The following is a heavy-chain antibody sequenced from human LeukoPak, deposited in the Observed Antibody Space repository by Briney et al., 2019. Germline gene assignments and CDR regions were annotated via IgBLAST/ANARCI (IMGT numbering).Heavy chain of an antibody. CDR1: GFTFSSYS. D-gene: IGHD3-10*01. CDR2: ISSSSTYI. J-gene: IGHJ4*02. CDR3: AKDRGDAPVRLTYYFVY. Sequence: GGSLRLSCAASGFTFSSYSMNWVRQAPGKGLEWVSSISSSSTYIYYADSVKGRFTISRDNAKNSLYLQMSSLRVEDTAVYYCAKDRGDAPVRLTYYFVYWGQGTLVTVSS. V-gene: IGHV3-21*01.